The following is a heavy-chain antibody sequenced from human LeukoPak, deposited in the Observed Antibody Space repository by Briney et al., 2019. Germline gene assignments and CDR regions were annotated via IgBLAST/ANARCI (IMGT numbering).Heavy chain of an antibody. CDR3: ARVTTGGYYNC. D-gene: IGHD3-22*01. Sequence: SQTLSLTCTVSGGSISSGSYYWSWIRQPAGKGLEWIGRIYTSGSTNYNPFLKSRVTISVDTSKNQSSLKLSSVTAADTAVYYCARVTTGGYYNCWGQGTLVTVSS. V-gene: IGHV4-61*02. CDR1: GGSISSGSYY. CDR2: IYTSGST. J-gene: IGHJ4*02.